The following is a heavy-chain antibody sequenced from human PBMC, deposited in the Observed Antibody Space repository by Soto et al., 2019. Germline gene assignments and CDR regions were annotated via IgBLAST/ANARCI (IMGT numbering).Heavy chain of an antibody. D-gene: IGHD3-22*01. CDR2: ISSSSSTI. CDR1: GFTFSSYS. V-gene: IGHV3-48*02. CDR3: ARDRLYYYDSSGYYLVDY. J-gene: IGHJ4*02. Sequence: GGSLRLSCAASGFTFSSYSMNWVRQAPGKGLEWVSYISSSSSTIYYADSVKGRFTISRDNAKNSLYLQMNSLRDEDTAVYYCARDRLYYYDSSGYYLVDYWGQGTLVTVSS.